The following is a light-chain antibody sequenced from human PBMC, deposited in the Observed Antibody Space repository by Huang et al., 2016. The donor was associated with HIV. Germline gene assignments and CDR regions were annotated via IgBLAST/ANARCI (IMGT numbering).Light chain of an antibody. J-gene: IGKJ4*01. CDR3: QQYESWPPLT. CDR2: GAS. Sequence: EIVMTQSPDTLSVSPGERATLSCRASPSVSNKLAWYQQKPGQAPRLLLHGASTRATGVPARFSGSGSGTEFTLTISSLQSEDCGVYYCQQYESWPPLTFGGGTKVEIK. CDR1: PSVSNK. V-gene: IGKV3-15*01.